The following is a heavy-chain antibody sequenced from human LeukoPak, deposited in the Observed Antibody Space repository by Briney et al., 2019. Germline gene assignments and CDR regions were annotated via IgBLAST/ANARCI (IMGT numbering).Heavy chain of an antibody. Sequence: SVKVSCKASGGTFSSYAISWVRQAPGQGLEWMGRIIPILGIANYAQKFQGRVTITADKSTSTAYMELSSLRSEDTAVYYCARDGYSPGLGGDDAFDIWGQGTMVTVSS. CDR1: GGTFSSYA. D-gene: IGHD3-16*01. V-gene: IGHV1-69*04. CDR2: IIPILGIA. J-gene: IGHJ3*02. CDR3: ARDGYSPGLGGDDAFDI.